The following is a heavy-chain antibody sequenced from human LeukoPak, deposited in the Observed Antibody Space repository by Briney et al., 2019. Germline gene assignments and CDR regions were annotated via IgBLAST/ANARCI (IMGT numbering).Heavy chain of an antibody. V-gene: IGHV4-59*08. Sequence: SETLSLTCTVSGGSISSYCWSWIRQPPGKGLEWIGYIYYSGNTNYNPSLKSRVTISVDTSKNQFSLKLSSVTAADTAVYYCARHRVVGTFLIDYWGQGTLVTVSS. D-gene: IGHD6-19*01. CDR3: ARHRVVGTFLIDY. J-gene: IGHJ4*02. CDR2: IYYSGNT. CDR1: GGSISSYC.